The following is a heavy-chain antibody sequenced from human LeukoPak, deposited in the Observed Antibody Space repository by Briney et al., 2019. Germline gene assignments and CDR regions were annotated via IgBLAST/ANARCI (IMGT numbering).Heavy chain of an antibody. CDR3: ALGITMVRGVRVYYYYMDV. J-gene: IGHJ6*03. Sequence: ASVKVSCKASGYTFTSYAMSWVRQAPGQGLEWMGGIIPIFGTANYAQKFQGRVTITADESTSTAYMELSSLRSEDTAVYYCALGITMVRGVRVYYYYMDVWGKGTTVTISS. CDR2: IIPIFGTA. D-gene: IGHD3-10*01. CDR1: GYTFTSYA. V-gene: IGHV1-69*13.